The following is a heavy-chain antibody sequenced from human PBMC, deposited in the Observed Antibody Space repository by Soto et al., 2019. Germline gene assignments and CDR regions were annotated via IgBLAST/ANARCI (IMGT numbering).Heavy chain of an antibody. V-gene: IGHV4-39*01. CDR2: IYYSGST. D-gene: IGHD1-26*01. Sequence: PSETLSLTCTVSGGSIISSSYYWGWIRQPPGKGLEWIGSIYYSGSTYYNPSLKSRVTISVDTSKNQFSLKLSSVTAADTAVYYCARRRSSPYYYYGMDVWGQGTTVTVSS. J-gene: IGHJ6*02. CDR3: ARRRSSPYYYYGMDV. CDR1: GGSIISSSYY.